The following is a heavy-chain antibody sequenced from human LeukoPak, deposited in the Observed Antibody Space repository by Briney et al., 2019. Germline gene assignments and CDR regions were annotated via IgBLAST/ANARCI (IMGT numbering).Heavy chain of an antibody. CDR1: GGSISNDY. Sequence: SETLSLTCTVSGGSISNDYWSWIRQPAGKGLEWVWRIYTSGSTNYNPSLTSRVTMSVDTSKNQCSLKLSSVTAADTAVYYCARVAQKLERIAVAATSTWRANWYFDLWGRGTLVTVSS. J-gene: IGHJ2*01. V-gene: IGHV4-4*07. CDR3: ARVAQKLERIAVAATSTWRANWYFDL. CDR2: IYTSGST. D-gene: IGHD6-19*01.